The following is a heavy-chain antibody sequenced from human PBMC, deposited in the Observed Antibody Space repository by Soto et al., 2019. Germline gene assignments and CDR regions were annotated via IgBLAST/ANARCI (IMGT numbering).Heavy chain of an antibody. CDR2: INAGNGNT. Sequence: ASVKVSCKASGFTFTSSAVHWVRQAPGQRLEWMGWINAGNGNTKYSQKFQGRVTITRDTSASTAYMELSSLRSEDTAVYYCARVWFGPEDYYYYGMDVWGQGTTVTVSS. CDR1: GFTFTSSA. CDR3: ARVWFGPEDYYYYGMDV. J-gene: IGHJ6*02. D-gene: IGHD3-10*01. V-gene: IGHV1-3*01.